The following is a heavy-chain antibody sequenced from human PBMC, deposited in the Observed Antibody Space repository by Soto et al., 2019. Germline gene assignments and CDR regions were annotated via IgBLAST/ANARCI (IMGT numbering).Heavy chain of an antibody. V-gene: IGHV1-69*13. D-gene: IGHD2-15*01. J-gene: IGHJ6*02. CDR3: ARGLRTGNYGMDV. CDR1: GGTFDNYA. CDR2: IIPIFDTV. Sequence: ASVNVPCKASGGTFDNYAVSWVRQAPGKGLEWMGGIIPIFDTVNYAQRFQGRLTIAADESTSTAYMELTSLTSADTAIYFCARGLRTGNYGMDVWGQGTTVTVSS.